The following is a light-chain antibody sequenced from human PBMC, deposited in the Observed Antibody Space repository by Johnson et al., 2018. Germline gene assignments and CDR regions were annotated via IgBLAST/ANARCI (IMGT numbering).Light chain of an antibody. CDR3: GKWDSSLSAGNV. Sequence: QSVLTQPPSVSAAPGQKVTISCSGSSSNIGNNYVSWYQQLPGTAPKLLIYENNKLPSGIPDRFSGSKSGTSATMGITGLQTGDDADYYCGKWDSSLSAGNVFGTGTNVTVL. CDR2: ENN. V-gene: IGLV1-51*02. J-gene: IGLJ1*01. CDR1: SSNIGNNY.